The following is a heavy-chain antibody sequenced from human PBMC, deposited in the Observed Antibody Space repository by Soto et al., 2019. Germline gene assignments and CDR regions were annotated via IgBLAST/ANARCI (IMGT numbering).Heavy chain of an antibody. CDR2: IIPMYGTA. D-gene: IGHD3-3*01. CDR1: GGTFSSYA. CDR3: ARSVVPAYGITEYDVWSGYSRFSGMDV. V-gene: IGHV1-69*06. J-gene: IGHJ6*02. Sequence: QVQLVQSGAEVKKPGSSVKVSCKASGGTFSSYAISWVRQAPGQGLEWMGGIIPMYGTANYAQKFQGRVTISADTSTRAAYMELSRLRSEDTAVYFCARSVVPAYGITEYDVWSGYSRFSGMDVWGQGPTVTVSS.